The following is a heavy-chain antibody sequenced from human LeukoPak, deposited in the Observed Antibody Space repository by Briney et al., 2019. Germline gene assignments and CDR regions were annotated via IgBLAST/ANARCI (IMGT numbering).Heavy chain of an antibody. Sequence: GASVKVSCKASGYTFTGYYMHWVRQAPGQGLEWMGWINTNTGNPTYAQGFTGRFVFSLDTSVSTAYLQISSLKAEDTAVYYCARKPRGNFDYWGQGTLVTVSS. CDR1: GYTFTGYY. V-gene: IGHV7-4-1*02. J-gene: IGHJ4*02. CDR2: INTNTGNP. D-gene: IGHD3-16*01. CDR3: ARKPRGNFDY.